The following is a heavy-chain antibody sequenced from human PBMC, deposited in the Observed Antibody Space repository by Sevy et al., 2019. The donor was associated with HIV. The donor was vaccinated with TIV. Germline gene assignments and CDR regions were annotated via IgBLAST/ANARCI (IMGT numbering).Heavy chain of an antibody. J-gene: IGHJ6*03. V-gene: IGHV3-72*01. CDR1: GFTFSDHY. CDR3: VRGPNCGVGGCQQISPYCLDV. Sequence: GGSLRLSCAASGFTFSDHYVDWVRQAPGKGLEWVGRIRNRPNSYTTEDAASVKGRFTISRDDSRNSVYLQMNSLKTKDSAVYYCVRGPNCGVGGCQQISPYCLDVWGKGATVTVSS. D-gene: IGHD2-15*01. CDR2: IRNRPNSYTT.